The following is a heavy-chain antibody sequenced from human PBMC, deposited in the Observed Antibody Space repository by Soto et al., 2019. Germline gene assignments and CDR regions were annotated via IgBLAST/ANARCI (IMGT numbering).Heavy chain of an antibody. CDR2: IYSGGST. V-gene: IGHV3-53*01. Sequence: GGSLRLSCAASGFTVSSNYMSWVRQAPGKGLEWVSVIYSGGSTYYADSVKGRFTISRDNSKNTLYLQMNSLRAEDTAVYYCASIGAATYYFDYWGQGTLVTVSS. CDR3: ASIGAATYYFDY. CDR1: GFTVSSNY. D-gene: IGHD6-13*01. J-gene: IGHJ4*02.